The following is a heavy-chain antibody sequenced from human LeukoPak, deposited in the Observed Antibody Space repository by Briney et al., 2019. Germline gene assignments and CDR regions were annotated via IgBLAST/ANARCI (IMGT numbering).Heavy chain of an antibody. CDR3: ASDSYYYGSGSYVY. D-gene: IGHD3-10*01. Sequence: SQTLSLTCAVSGGSISSGGYSWSWIRQPPGKGLEWIGYIYHSGSTYYNPSLKSRVTISVDRSKSQFSLKLSSVTAADTAVYYCASDSYYYGSGSYVYWGQGTLVTVSS. CDR2: IYHSGST. J-gene: IGHJ4*02. V-gene: IGHV4-30-2*01. CDR1: GGSISSGGYS.